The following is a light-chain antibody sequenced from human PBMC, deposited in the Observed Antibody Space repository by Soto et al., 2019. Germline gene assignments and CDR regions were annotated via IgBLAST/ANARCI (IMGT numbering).Light chain of an antibody. Sequence: DIPMTQSPSSLSASVGDRVTITCRASQSISSYLNWYQQKPGKAPKLLIYDASSLQSGVPSRFSGSGSGTDFTLTISSLQPEDFATYYCQQSYSTPYTFGPGTKLEIK. CDR3: QQSYSTPYT. V-gene: IGKV1-39*01. CDR2: DAS. CDR1: QSISSY. J-gene: IGKJ2*01.